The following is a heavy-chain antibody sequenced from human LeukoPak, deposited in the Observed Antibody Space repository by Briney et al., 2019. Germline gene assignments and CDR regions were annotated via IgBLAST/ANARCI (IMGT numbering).Heavy chain of an antibody. CDR2: FDPEDGET. V-gene: IGHV1-24*01. Sequence: ASVKVSCKVSGYTLTELSMHWVRQAPGKGLEWMGGFDPEDGETIYARKFQGRVTMTEDTSTDTAYMELSSLRSEDTAVYYCATAPPEWLALDYWGQGTLVTVSS. CDR1: GYTLTELS. CDR3: ATAPPEWLALDY. J-gene: IGHJ4*02. D-gene: IGHD6-19*01.